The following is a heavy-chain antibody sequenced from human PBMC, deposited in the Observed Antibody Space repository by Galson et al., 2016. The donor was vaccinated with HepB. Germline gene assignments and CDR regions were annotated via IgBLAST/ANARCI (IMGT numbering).Heavy chain of an antibody. CDR2: IKPDGREK. V-gene: IGHV3-7*03. CDR3: AAEGAVGNIKGGWVS. CDR1: GFTFSNSW. Sequence: SLRLSCAASGFTFSNSWMNWVRQAPGKGLEWVANIKPDGREKYYVDSVRGRFTISRDNAKNSLYLQMDSLRADDTAVDYCAAEGAVGNIKGGWVSWGQGTPGTLS. J-gene: IGHJ5*02. D-gene: IGHD1-26*01.